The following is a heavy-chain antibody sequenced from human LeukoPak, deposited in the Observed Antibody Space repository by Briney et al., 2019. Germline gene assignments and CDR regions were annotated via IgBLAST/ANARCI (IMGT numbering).Heavy chain of an antibody. CDR1: GGSISSGPYY. Sequence: SETLSLTCTVSGGSISSGPYYWNWIRQPAGKGLEWIGRMYTSGSIRYNPSLKSRVTISRDASKNEFSLKLSSVTAADTAVYYCARRKRQQEIDYWGQGTLVTVSS. CDR2: MYTSGSI. V-gene: IGHV4-61*02. J-gene: IGHJ4*02. CDR3: ARRKRQQEIDY.